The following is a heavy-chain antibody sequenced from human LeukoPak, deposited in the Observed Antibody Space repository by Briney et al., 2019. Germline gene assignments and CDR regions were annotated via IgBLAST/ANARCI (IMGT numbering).Heavy chain of an antibody. CDR1: GGSFSGYY. D-gene: IGHD3-22*01. Sequence: SETLSLTCAVYGGSFSGYYWSWIRQPPGKGLEWIGEINHSGSTNYNPSLKSRVTISVDTSKNQFSLKLSSVTAADTAVYYCARHAGGVGGCYFGSWWFDPWGQGTLVTVSS. CDR2: INHSGST. V-gene: IGHV4-34*01. J-gene: IGHJ5*02. CDR3: ARHAGGVGGCYFGSWWFDP.